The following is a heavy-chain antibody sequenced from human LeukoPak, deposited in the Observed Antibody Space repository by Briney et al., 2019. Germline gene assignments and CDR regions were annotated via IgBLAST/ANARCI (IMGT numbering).Heavy chain of an antibody. Sequence: GGSLRLSCAASGFTFSSYAMHWVRQAPGKGLEWVAVILYDGSNKYYADSVKGRFTISRDNSKNTLYLQMNSLRAEDTAVYYCARGGSAMDYYFDYWGQGTLVTVSS. CDR1: GFTFSSYA. J-gene: IGHJ4*02. CDR2: ILYDGSNK. CDR3: ARGGSAMDYYFDY. V-gene: IGHV3-30-3*01. D-gene: IGHD5-18*01.